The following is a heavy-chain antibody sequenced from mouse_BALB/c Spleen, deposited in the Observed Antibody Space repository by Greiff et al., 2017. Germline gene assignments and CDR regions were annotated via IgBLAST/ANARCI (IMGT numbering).Heavy chain of an antibody. CDR3: ARDEFSKGSYWYFDV. J-gene: IGHJ1*01. CDR1: GFTFSSYG. V-gene: IGHV5-6-3*01. Sequence: EVMLVESGGGLVQPGGSLKLSCAASGFTFSSYGMSWVRQTPDKRLELVATINSNGGSTYYPDSVKGRFTISRDNAKNTLYLQMSSLKSEDTAMYYCARDEFSKGSYWYFDVWGAGTTVTVSS. CDR2: INSNGGST.